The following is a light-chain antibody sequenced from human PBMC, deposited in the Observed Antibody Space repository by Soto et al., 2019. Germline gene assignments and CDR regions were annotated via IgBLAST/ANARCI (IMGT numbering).Light chain of an antibody. Sequence: QSALTQPAXVSGSPXXXXTISXXGTSXDVGGYNYVSWYQQHPGKAPKXXXXXVSNRPSGVSNRXSGSKSGXTASLTISGLQAEDEADYYCCSYTSSSTPVVXXGGTKLTVL. J-gene: IGLJ2*01. CDR2: XVS. V-gene: IGLV2-14*03. CDR1: SXDVGGYNY. CDR3: CSYTSSSTPVV.